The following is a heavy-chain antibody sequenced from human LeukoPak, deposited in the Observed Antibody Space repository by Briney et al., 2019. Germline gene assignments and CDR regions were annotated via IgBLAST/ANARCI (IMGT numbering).Heavy chain of an antibody. CDR3: ARVPGYSGYFYGMDV. V-gene: IGHV3-74*01. CDR2: LDSDASIT. CDR1: GFTFSGNW. J-gene: IGHJ6*02. D-gene: IGHD5-12*01. Sequence: PGGSLRLFCAASGFTFSGNWMHWVRKAPGKGLVWVSRLDSDASITNYADSMKGPFTSSSDNAKKTLYLQMNSLTAEDTAVYYCARVPGYSGYFYGMDVWGQGTTVTVSS.